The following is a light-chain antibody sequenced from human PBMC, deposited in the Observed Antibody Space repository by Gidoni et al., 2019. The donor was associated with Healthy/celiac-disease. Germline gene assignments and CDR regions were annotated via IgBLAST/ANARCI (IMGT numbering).Light chain of an antibody. CDR1: QSISSY. V-gene: IGKV1-39*01. Sequence: DLQMTQSPSSLSASVGDRVNITCRASQSISSYLNWYQQKPGKAPKLLIYAASSLQSGVPSRFSGSGSGTDFTLTISSLQPEDFATYYCQQSYSTPRFTFXPXTKVDIK. CDR2: AAS. CDR3: QQSYSTPRFT. J-gene: IGKJ3*01.